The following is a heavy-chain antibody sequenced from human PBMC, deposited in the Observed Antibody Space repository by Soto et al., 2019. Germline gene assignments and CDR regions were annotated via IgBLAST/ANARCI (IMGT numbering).Heavy chain of an antibody. V-gene: IGHV3-48*03. CDR2: ISSSGSTI. CDR1: GFTFSSYE. Sequence: LRLSCAASGFTFSSYEMNWVRQAPGKGLEWVSYISSSGSTIYYADSVKGRFTISRDNAKNSLYLQMNSLRAEDTAVYYCARGRLYYDFWSGLDYWGQGTLVTVSS. CDR3: ARGRLYYDFWSGLDY. J-gene: IGHJ4*02. D-gene: IGHD3-3*01.